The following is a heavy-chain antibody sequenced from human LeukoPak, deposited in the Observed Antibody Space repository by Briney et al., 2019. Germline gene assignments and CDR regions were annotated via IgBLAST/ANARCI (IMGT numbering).Heavy chain of an antibody. CDR2: ICNDATMT. CDR3: ARALDY. V-gene: IGHV3-11*01. Sequence: GGSLRLSCTASGFTFSDYYMNWIRQAPGEGLEWVSFICNDATMTYYAHSVKGRFTISRDNAKNSLYLQMNSVRAEDTAVYYSARALDYWGQGTLVTVSS. J-gene: IGHJ4*02. CDR1: GFTFSDYY.